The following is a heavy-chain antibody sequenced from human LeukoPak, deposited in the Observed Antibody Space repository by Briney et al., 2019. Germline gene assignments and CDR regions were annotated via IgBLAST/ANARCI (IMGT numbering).Heavy chain of an antibody. D-gene: IGHD2/OR15-2a*01. CDR1: GFTFSDYY. J-gene: IGHJ6*02. CDR2: IRNKVLSYTT. V-gene: IGHV3-72*01. Sequence: AGSLRLSCAAYGFTFSDYYMDWVRQAPGKGLEWVGRIRNKVLSYTTEYAASVKGRFTISADESKNSVYLQMNSLRTEDTAIYYCTRDCVYASRGKPCYYAMDVWGLGTTVTVSS. CDR3: TRDCVYASRGKPCYYAMDV.